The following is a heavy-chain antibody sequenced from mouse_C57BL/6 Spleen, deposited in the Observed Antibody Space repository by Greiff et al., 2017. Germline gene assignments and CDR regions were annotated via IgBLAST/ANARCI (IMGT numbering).Heavy chain of an antibody. D-gene: IGHD2-3*01. J-gene: IGHJ2*01. CDR1: GFNIKDYY. V-gene: IGHV14-2*01. Sequence: VHVKQSGAELVKPGASVKLSCTASGFNIKDYYMHWVKQRTEQGLEWIGRIDPEDGETKYAPKFPGKATITADTSSNTASLQLSSLTSEDTAVYYCARDGYYVFPPYWGQGTTLTVSS. CDR3: ARDGYYVFPPY. CDR2: IDPEDGET.